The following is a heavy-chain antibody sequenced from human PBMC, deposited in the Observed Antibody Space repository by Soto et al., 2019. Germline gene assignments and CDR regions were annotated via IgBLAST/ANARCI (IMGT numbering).Heavy chain of an antibody. J-gene: IGHJ5*02. CDR2: IYYSGST. CDR1: GGSISSAGYS. CDR3: ATQEVGGSYVYTFDP. V-gene: IGHV4-30-2*03. D-gene: IGHD1-26*01. Sequence: PSETVSLTCTVSGGSISSAGYSWSWIRQPSGKGLEWIGYIYYSGSTYYNPSLKSRVTISVDTSKNQFSLKLSSVTAADTAVYYCATQEVGGSYVYTFDPWGQGTLVTVSS.